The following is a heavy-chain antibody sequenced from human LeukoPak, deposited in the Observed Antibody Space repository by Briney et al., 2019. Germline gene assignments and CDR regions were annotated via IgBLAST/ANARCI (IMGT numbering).Heavy chain of an antibody. V-gene: IGHV1-18*01. CDR2: ISAYNGNT. J-gene: IGHJ4*02. CDR1: GYTFTSYG. D-gene: IGHD3-22*01. Sequence: ASVKVSCKASGYTFTSYGISWVRQAPGQGLEWMGWISAYNGNTNYAQKLQGRVTMTTDTSTSTAYMELRSLRADDTAVYYCARAYYYDSSGYLAYFDYWGQGTLVTVSS. CDR3: ARAYYYDSSGYLAYFDY.